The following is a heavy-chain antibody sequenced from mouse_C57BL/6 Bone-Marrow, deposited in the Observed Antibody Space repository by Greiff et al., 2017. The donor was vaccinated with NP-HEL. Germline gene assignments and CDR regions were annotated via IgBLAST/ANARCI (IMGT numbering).Heavy chain of an antibody. CDR3: ARAKINTVVAVRNYFDY. J-gene: IGHJ2*01. Sequence: VQLQQSGPELVKPGASVKISCKASGYAFSSSWMNWVKQRPGQGLEWIGRIYPGDGDTNYNGKFKGKATLTADKSSSPAFMQLSSLTSEDSAVYFRARAKINTVVAVRNYFDYWGQGTTLTVSS. CDR1: GYAFSSSW. V-gene: IGHV1-82*01. CDR2: IYPGDGDT. D-gene: IGHD1-1*01.